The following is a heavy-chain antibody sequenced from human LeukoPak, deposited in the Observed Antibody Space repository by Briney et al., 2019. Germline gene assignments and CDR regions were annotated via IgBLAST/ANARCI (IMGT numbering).Heavy chain of an antibody. J-gene: IGHJ2*01. Sequence: PGGSLRLSCAASGFTFDDYAMHWVRQAPGKGLEWVSGISWNSGSIGYADSVKGRFTISRDNAKNSLYLQMNSLRAEDTALYYCAKVDLLGVNAKMTTVTNWYFDLWGRGTLVTVSS. D-gene: IGHD4-17*01. CDR2: ISWNSGSI. CDR3: AKVDLLGVNAKMTTVTNWYFDL. V-gene: IGHV3-9*01. CDR1: GFTFDDYA.